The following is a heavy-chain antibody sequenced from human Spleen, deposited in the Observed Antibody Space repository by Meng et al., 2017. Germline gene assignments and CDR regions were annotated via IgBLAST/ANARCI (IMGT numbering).Heavy chain of an antibody. CDR3: ARGGGYGYRLVRY. CDR2: INHSGST. Sequence: SETLSLTCAVYGGSFTGYYWSWIRQPPGKGLEYIGDINHSGSTNYNPSLKSRVTMSVDMSKKQFSLNPRSVTAADTAVYYCARGGGYGYRLVRYWGQGALVTVSS. CDR1: GGSFTGYY. J-gene: IGHJ4*02. D-gene: IGHD5-18*01. V-gene: IGHV4-34*01.